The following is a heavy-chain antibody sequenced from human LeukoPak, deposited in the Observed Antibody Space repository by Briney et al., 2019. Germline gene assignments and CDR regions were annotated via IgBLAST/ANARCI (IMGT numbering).Heavy chain of an antibody. CDR3: ARVWATWGFDY. V-gene: IGHV4-30-4*01. D-gene: IGHD3-16*01. CDR2: IYYSGST. J-gene: IGHJ4*02. Sequence: SQTLSLTCTVSGGSISSGDYYWSWLRQPPGKGLEWIRYIYYSGSTYYNPSLKSRVTISVDTSRNQFSLNLSSVTAADTAVYYCARVWATWGFDYWGQGTLVTVSS. CDR1: GGSISSGDYY.